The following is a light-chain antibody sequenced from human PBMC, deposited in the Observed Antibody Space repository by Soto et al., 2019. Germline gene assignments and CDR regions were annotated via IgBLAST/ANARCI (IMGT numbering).Light chain of an antibody. Sequence: EIVLTQSPGTLSLSPGERATLSCRASQSVSSSYLAWYQQKPGQAPRLFIYGGSSRATGIPDRFSGSGSGTVFTLTISRLEPEDFAVYYCQQYGSPWTYGQGTKVEIK. CDR2: GGS. J-gene: IGKJ1*01. CDR3: QQYGSPWT. V-gene: IGKV3-20*01. CDR1: QSVSSSY.